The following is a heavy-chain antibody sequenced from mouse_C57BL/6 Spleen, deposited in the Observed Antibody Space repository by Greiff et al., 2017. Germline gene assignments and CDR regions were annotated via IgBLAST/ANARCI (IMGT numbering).Heavy chain of an antibody. CDR1: GYTFTSYW. D-gene: IGHD1-1*01. CDR2: IHPNSGST. V-gene: IGHV1-64*01. J-gene: IGHJ4*01. Sequence: QVHVKQPGAELVKPGASVKLSCKASGYTFTSYWMHWVKQRPGQGLEWIGMIHPNSGSTNYNEKFKSKATLTVDKSSSTAYMQLSSLTSEDSAVYYCARGYYGSSYFFYAMDYWGQGTSVTVSS. CDR3: ARGYYGSSYFFYAMDY.